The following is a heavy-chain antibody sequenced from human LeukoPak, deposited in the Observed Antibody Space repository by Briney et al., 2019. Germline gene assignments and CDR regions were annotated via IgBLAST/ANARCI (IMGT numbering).Heavy chain of an antibody. J-gene: IGHJ4*02. Sequence: GGSLRLSCAASGFTFSSYSMNWVRQAPGKGLEWVSSISSSSSYIYYADSVKGRFTISRDNAKNSLYLQTNSLRAEDTAVYYCARDVYPGDYASFYDYWGQGTLVTVSS. V-gene: IGHV3-21*03. CDR1: GFTFSSYS. D-gene: IGHD4-17*01. CDR2: ISSSSSYI. CDR3: ARDVYPGDYASFYDY.